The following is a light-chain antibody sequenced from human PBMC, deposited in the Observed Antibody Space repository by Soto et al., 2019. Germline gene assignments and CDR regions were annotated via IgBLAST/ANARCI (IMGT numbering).Light chain of an antibody. J-gene: IGKJ3*01. Sequence: DIQRTQSPTSLSASVGDRVTITCRASQGIRNFVAWYQQKPGKAPKLLIYAASTLQSGVPSRFSGSGTGTDFSLTINCLQPEDVATYSCQKYSSVPVFGPGTKVEIK. CDR2: AAS. V-gene: IGKV1-27*01. CDR3: QKYSSVPV. CDR1: QGIRNF.